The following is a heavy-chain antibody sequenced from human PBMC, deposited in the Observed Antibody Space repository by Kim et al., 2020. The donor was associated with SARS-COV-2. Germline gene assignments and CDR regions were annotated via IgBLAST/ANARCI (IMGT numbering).Heavy chain of an antibody. V-gene: IGHV3-21*01. CDR3: ARGLSGTDYYYES. Sequence: GGSLRLSCAASGFTFNYYSMNWVRQAPGKGLEWVSSISSTSIYMYYADSVKGRFTISRDNAKNSLYLQMNSLRADDTAVYYCARGLSGTDYYYESWGQGTLVTVSS. CDR2: ISSTSIYM. D-gene: IGHD3-22*01. CDR1: GFTFNYYS. J-gene: IGHJ5*02.